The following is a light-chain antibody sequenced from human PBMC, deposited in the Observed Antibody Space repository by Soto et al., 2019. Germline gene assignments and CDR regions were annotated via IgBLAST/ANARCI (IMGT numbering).Light chain of an antibody. Sequence: GDRVTITCRASQTTNTWLAWYQQKPGTAPKLLIYDASSLEGGVPSRFSASGSGTEFTLTISSLQPDDLATYYCQQYISYPYTLSQGTKVEMK. V-gene: IGKV1-5*01. CDR1: QTTNTW. CDR2: DAS. CDR3: QQYISYPYT. J-gene: IGKJ2*01.